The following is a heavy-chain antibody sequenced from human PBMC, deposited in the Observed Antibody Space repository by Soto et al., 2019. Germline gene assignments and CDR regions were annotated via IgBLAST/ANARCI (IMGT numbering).Heavy chain of an antibody. CDR2: IGASGAGP. J-gene: IGHJ4*02. V-gene: IGHV3-23*01. D-gene: IGHD1-26*01. CDR1: GFTFSTYA. CDR3: ALRKTGSYFDY. Sequence: EVQLLESGGGLVQPGGSLRLSCAASGFTFSTYALSWVGQAPGKGLEWVSAIGASGAGPYYADSVKGRFTISRDNSKNTLHLQMNSLRAEDTAVYYCALRKTGSYFDYWGQGTLVTVSS.